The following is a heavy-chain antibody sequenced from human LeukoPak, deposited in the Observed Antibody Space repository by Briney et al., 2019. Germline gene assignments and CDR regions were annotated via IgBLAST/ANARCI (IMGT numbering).Heavy chain of an antibody. CDR2: ISAYNGNT. CDR1: GYTLTSYG. D-gene: IGHD3-10*01. V-gene: IGHV1-18*04. Sequence: ASVKVSCKASGYTLTSYGISWVRQAPGQGLEWMGWISAYNGNTNYAQKLQGRVTMTTDTSTSTAYMELRSLRSDDTAVYYCARDARVLLWFGELFDYWGQGTLVTVSS. CDR3: ARDARVLLWFGELFDY. J-gene: IGHJ4*01.